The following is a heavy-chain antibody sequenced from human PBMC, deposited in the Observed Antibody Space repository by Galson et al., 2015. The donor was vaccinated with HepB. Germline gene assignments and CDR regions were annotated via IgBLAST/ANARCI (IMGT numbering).Heavy chain of an antibody. CDR3: ARTFGDSSGYYYFPFDY. D-gene: IGHD3-22*01. CDR2: IDWYDDK. V-gene: IGHV2-70*01. Sequence: RQPPGKALEWLALIDWYDDKYYSTSLKTRLTISKDTSKNQVVLTMTNMDPVDTATYYCARTFGDSSGYYYFPFDYWGQGTLVTVSS. J-gene: IGHJ4*02.